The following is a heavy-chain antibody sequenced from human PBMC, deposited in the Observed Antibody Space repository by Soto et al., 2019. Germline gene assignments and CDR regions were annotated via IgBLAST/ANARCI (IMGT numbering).Heavy chain of an antibody. V-gene: IGHV1-69*13. J-gene: IGHJ6*02. Sequence: SVKVSCKASGGTFSSYAISWVRQAPGQGLDWMGGIIPIFGTANYAQKFQGRVTITADESTSTAYMELSSLRSEDTAVYYCARGAQAGTYGMDVWGQGTTVTVSS. CDR1: GGTFSSYA. CDR3: ARGAQAGTYGMDV. CDR2: IIPIFGTA. D-gene: IGHD6-19*01.